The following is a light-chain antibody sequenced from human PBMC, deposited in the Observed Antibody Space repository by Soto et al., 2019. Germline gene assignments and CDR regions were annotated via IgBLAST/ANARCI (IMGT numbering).Light chain of an antibody. CDR3: QHYNSYPFT. V-gene: IGKV1-5*01. CDR1: QSISSW. J-gene: IGKJ2*01. Sequence: IQLTQSPSSLSASVGDRVTITCRASQSISSWLAWYQQKPGKAPKLLIYDASTLQSGVPSRFSGSGSGTEFTLTISSLQPDDFATYYCQHYNSYPFTFGQGTKVDIK. CDR2: DAS.